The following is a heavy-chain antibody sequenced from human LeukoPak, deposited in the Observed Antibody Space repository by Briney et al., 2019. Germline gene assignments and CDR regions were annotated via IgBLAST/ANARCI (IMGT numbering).Heavy chain of an antibody. CDR1: GFTFSSYW. CDR3: ARGGYYGSGYYGMDV. Sequence: GGSLRLSCAASGFTFSSYWMSWVRQAPGEGLEWVANIKQDGSEKYYVDSVKGRFTISRDNAKNSLYLQMNSLRAEDTAVYYCARGGYYGSGYYGMDVWGQGTTVTVSS. J-gene: IGHJ6*02. V-gene: IGHV3-7*01. CDR2: IKQDGSEK. D-gene: IGHD3-10*01.